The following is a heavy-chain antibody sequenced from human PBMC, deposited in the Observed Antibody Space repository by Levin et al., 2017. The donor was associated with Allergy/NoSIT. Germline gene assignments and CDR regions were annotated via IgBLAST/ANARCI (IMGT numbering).Heavy chain of an antibody. CDR3: ASDNWNDRVGVDPGENFDYFGMVV. Sequence: GASVKVSCKALGDTFATYAITWVRQAPGQGLQWMGTIIPFYATVNYAQRFQGRLTITADDSRTTAYMELSNLRDDDSAVYYCASDNWNDRVGVDPGENFDYFGMVVWGQGTTVTVSS. D-gene: IGHD1-1*01. J-gene: IGHJ6*02. CDR2: IIPFYATV. CDR1: GDTFATYA. V-gene: IGHV1-69*13.